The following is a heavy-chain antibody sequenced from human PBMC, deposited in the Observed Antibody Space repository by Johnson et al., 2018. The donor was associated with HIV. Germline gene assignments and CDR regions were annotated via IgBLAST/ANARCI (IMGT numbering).Heavy chain of an antibody. D-gene: IGHD3-22*01. V-gene: IGHV3-23*04. CDR1: GFTFSSYA. CDR2: ISGSGGST. J-gene: IGHJ3*02. CDR3: AKEYYYDSSGFPDAFDI. Sequence: VQLVESGGGLVQPWGSLRLSCAASGFTFSSYAMSWVRQAPGKGLEWVSAISGSGGSTYYADSVKGRFTISRDNSKNTLNLQMNSLRAEDTAVYYCAKEYYYDSSGFPDAFDIWGQGTMVTVSS.